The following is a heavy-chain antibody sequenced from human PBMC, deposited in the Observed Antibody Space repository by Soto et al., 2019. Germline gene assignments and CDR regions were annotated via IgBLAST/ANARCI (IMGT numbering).Heavy chain of an antibody. CDR1: GFTFSSYG. CDR2: ISYDGSNK. CDR3: AKDGIAARSFGMDV. J-gene: IGHJ6*02. D-gene: IGHD6-6*01. Sequence: PGGSLRLSCAASGFTFSSYGMHWVRQAPGKGLEWVAVISYDGSNKYYADSVKGRFTISRDNSKNTLYLQMNSLRAEDTAVYYCAKDGIAARSFGMDVWGQGTTVTVPS. V-gene: IGHV3-30*18.